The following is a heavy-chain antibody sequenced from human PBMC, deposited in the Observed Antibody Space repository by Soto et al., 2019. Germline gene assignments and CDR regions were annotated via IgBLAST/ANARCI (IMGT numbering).Heavy chain of an antibody. CDR2: IMPVFRTP. CDR3: ARDNDRPQLGGNYYYILDV. V-gene: IGHV1-69*12. D-gene: IGHD2-8*01. CDR1: GGTFRTAA. J-gene: IGHJ6*02. Sequence: QVQLEQSGAEVKKPGSSVKVSCKASGGTFRTAAVSWVRQAPGQGREWMGGIMPVFRTPDYAQKFHGRVTITADESTSTAYMELSGLRSDDTAVYYCARDNDRPQLGGNYYYILDVWGQGTTIPVSS.